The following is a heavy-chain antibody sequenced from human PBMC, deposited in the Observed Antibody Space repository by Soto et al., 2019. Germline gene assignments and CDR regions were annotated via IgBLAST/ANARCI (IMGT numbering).Heavy chain of an antibody. Sequence: GASVKVSCKTSGYTFTSFGISWMRQAPGQGLEWMGWITAYNGDTNYAQKLQGRVSMTTDTSTNTAYMELRNLRSDDTAVYYCARGTRVRGIITNFDYWGQGTLVTVSS. CDR1: GYTFTSFG. CDR2: ITAYNGDT. V-gene: IGHV1-18*01. D-gene: IGHD3-10*01. CDR3: ARGTRVRGIITNFDY. J-gene: IGHJ4*02.